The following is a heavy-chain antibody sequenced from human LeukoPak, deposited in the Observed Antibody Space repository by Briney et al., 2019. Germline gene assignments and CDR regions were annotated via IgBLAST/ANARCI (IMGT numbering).Heavy chain of an antibody. J-gene: IGHJ4*02. CDR1: GGSISSYY. CDR2: IYTSGST. D-gene: IGHD3-10*01. V-gene: IGHV4-4*07. CDR3: ARMGRHGSGSYGTGVDY. Sequence: SETLSLTCTVSGGSISSYYWSWIRQPAGKGLEWIGRIYTSGSTNYNPSLKSRVTMSVDTSKNQFSLKLSSVTAADTAVYYCARMGRHGSGSYGTGVDYWGQGTLATVSS.